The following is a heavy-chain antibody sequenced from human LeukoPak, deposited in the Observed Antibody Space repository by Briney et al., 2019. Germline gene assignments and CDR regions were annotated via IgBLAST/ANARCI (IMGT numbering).Heavy chain of an antibody. J-gene: IGHJ4*02. Sequence: GGSLRLSCAASGFTFSSYAMSWVRQAPGMGPEWVSTITGSGDTTYYADSVKGRFTISRDNSKNTLYLQINSLRAEDTAVYYCAKGVHSDHYVQSMDFWGQGTLVTVSS. CDR1: GFTFSSYA. CDR2: ITGSGDTT. V-gene: IGHV3-23*01. CDR3: AKGVHSDHYVQSMDF. D-gene: IGHD3-16*01.